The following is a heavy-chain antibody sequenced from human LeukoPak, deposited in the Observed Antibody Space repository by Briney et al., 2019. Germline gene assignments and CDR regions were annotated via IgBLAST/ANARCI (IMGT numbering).Heavy chain of an antibody. CDR3: ARDWGTVTTSHGFDY. V-gene: IGHV1-3*01. CDR2: INAGNGNT. CDR1: GYTFTSYA. J-gene: IGHJ4*02. D-gene: IGHD4-17*01. Sequence: ASVKVSCKASGYTFTSYAMHWVRQAPGQRLEWMGWINAGNGNTKYSQKFQGRVTITTDESTSTAYMELSSLRSEDTAVYYCARDWGTVTTSHGFDYWGQGTLVTVSS.